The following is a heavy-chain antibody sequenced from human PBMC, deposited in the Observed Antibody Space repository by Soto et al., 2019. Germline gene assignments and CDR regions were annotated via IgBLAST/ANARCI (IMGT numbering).Heavy chain of an antibody. CDR3: ARRELTTASPFDY. J-gene: IGHJ4*02. V-gene: IGHV5-10-1*01. D-gene: IGHD4-4*01. Sequence: ESLKISCKGSGYSFTSYWLTWVRQRPGKGLEWIGTIDPTDSYTNYSPSFQGHVTISVPKSTSTAYLQSSSLKASDTAIYYCARRELTTASPFDYWGQATLVTVSS. CDR1: GYSFTSYW. CDR2: IDPTDSYT.